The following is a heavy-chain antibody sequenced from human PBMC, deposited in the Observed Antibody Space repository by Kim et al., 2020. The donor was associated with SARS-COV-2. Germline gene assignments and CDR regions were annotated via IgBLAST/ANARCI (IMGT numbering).Heavy chain of an antibody. Sequence: ASVKVSCKVSGYTLTELSMHWVRQAPGKGLEWMGGFDPEDGETIYAQKFQGRVTMTEDTSTDTAYMELSSLRSEDTAVYYCATAPREYCSGGSCYPSSPYYFDYWGQGTLVTVSS. CDR2: FDPEDGET. V-gene: IGHV1-24*01. CDR1: GYTLTELS. J-gene: IGHJ4*02. CDR3: ATAPREYCSGGSCYPSSPYYFDY. D-gene: IGHD2-15*01.